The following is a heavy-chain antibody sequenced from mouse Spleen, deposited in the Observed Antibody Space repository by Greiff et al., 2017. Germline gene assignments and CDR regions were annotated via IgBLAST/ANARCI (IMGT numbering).Heavy chain of an antibody. CDR2: ISIYYDNT. V-gene: IGHV1-67*01. CDR1: GYTFTDYA. Sequence: QVQLKQSGPELVRPGESVKISCKGSGYTFTDYAMHWVKQSHAKSLEWIGVISIYYDNTNYNQKFKGKATMTVDKSSSTAYMELARLTSEDSAIYYCARGGTTVVERFAYWGQGTLVTVSA. CDR3: ARGGTTVVERFAY. D-gene: IGHD1-1*01. J-gene: IGHJ3*01.